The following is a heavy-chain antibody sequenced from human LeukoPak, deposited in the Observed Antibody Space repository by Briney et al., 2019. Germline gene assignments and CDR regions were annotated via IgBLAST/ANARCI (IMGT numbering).Heavy chain of an antibody. CDR3: ARDLEPGVDY. Sequence: PGGSLRLSCAASGFTFSSYSMNWVRQAPGKGLEWVSSISSSSSYIYYADSVKGRFTISRDNAKNSLYLQMNSLRAEDTAVHYCARDLEPGVDYWGQGTLVTVSS. J-gene: IGHJ4*02. V-gene: IGHV3-21*01. D-gene: IGHD1-26*01. CDR2: ISSSSSYI. CDR1: GFTFSSYS.